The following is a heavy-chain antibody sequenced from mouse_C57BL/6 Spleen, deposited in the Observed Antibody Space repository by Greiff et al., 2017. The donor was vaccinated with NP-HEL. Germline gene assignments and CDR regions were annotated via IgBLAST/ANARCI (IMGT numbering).Heavy chain of an antibody. CDR1: GFTFSDYY. CDR2: ISNGGGST. CDR3: ARRHYYGSSYDAKDY. V-gene: IGHV5-12*01. D-gene: IGHD1-1*01. J-gene: IGHJ4*01. Sequence: EVKLVESGGGLVQPGGSLKLSCAASGFTFSDYYMYWVRQTPEKRLEWVAYISNGGGSTYYPDTVKGRFTISRDNAKNTLYLQMSRLKSEDTAMYYCARRHYYGSSYDAKDYWGKGTSVTVSS.